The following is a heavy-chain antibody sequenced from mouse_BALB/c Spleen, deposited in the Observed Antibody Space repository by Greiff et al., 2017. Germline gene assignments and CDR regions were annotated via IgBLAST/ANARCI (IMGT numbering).Heavy chain of an antibody. Sequence: EVQLQQSGPELVKPGASVKISCKASGYTFTDYNMHWVKQSHGKSLEWIGYIYPYNGGTGYNQKFKSKATLTVDNSSSTAYMELRSLTSEDSAVYYCARGRITTVVEDYFDYWGQGTTLTVSS. CDR2: IYPYNGGT. D-gene: IGHD1-1*01. V-gene: IGHV1S29*02. CDR3: ARGRITTVVEDYFDY. J-gene: IGHJ2*01. CDR1: GYTFTDYN.